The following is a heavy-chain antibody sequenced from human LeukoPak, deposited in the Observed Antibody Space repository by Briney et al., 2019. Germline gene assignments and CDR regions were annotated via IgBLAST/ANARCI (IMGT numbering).Heavy chain of an antibody. V-gene: IGHV1-69*04. D-gene: IGHD4-17*01. CDR1: GGTFSSYA. CDR2: IIPILGIA. Sequence: SVTVSCKASGGTFSSYAISWVRQAPGQGLEWMGRIIPILGIANYAQKFQGRVTITADKSTSTAYMELSSLRSEDTAVYYCASHYGDYAEYFQHWGQGTLVTVSS. J-gene: IGHJ1*01. CDR3: ASHYGDYAEYFQH.